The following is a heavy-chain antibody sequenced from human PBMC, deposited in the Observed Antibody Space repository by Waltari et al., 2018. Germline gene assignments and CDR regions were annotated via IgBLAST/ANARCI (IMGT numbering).Heavy chain of an antibody. CDR3: VRSNYYFDY. V-gene: IGHV3-74*01. Sequence: EVLLVESGGDLVQPGGSLRLSCAASGFHFRSYWMFWIRQRPGGGLEWVSRIDFDGTNINYADFAEGRFTISRDNAKDTLYLQMNDLTAEDTAVYYCVRSNYYFDYWGQGTLVTVSS. CDR2: IDFDGTNI. J-gene: IGHJ4*02. CDR1: GFHFRSYW.